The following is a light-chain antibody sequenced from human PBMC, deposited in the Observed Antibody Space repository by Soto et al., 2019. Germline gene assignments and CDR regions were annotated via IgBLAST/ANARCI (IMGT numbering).Light chain of an antibody. J-gene: IGKJ2*01. V-gene: IGKV1-39*01. Sequence: DIQVTQSPSTLSAAVGDRVIITCRASQIISNYLNWYQQKPGKVPKLLIYGTSSLQSGVPSRFGGSGSGTEFALTISSLQPDDFATYYCQQSYSTPYTFGQGTKVDI. CDR1: QIISNY. CDR2: GTS. CDR3: QQSYSTPYT.